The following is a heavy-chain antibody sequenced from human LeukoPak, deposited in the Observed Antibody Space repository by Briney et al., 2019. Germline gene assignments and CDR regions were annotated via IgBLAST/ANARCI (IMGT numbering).Heavy chain of an antibody. CDR1: GYTFTSYD. J-gene: IGHJ6*03. CDR2: TNPNSGNT. Sequence: VASVKVSCKASGYTFTSYDINWVRQATGQGLEWMGWTNPNSGNTGYAQKFQGRVTMTRNTSISTAYMELSSLRSEDTAVYYCARVGKYYDFWSGYYAMDYYYYMDVWGKGTTVTVSS. CDR3: ARVGKYYDFWSGYYAMDYYYYMDV. V-gene: IGHV1-8*01. D-gene: IGHD3-3*01.